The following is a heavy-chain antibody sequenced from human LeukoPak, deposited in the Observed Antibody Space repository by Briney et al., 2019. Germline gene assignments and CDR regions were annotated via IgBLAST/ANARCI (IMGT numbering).Heavy chain of an antibody. J-gene: IGHJ3*02. Sequence: LSGGSLRHSCAASGFTFGHYWMSWVRQAPGKGLEWVASIKEDGSEKYYVDSVKGRFTISRDNAKNSLYLQMNSLRAEDTAVYYCARRVRGFDAFDIWGQGTMVTVSS. V-gene: IGHV3-7*05. CDR3: ARRVRGFDAFDI. CDR1: GFTFGHYW. CDR2: IKEDGSEK.